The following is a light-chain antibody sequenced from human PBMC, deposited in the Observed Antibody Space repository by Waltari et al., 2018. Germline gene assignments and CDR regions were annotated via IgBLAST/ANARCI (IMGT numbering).Light chain of an antibody. V-gene: IGKV1-5*03. Sequence: DIQMTQSPSTLSASVGDRVTITCRASQNINTYLAWYQQKPGKAPKRLIYEASSLETVVPSRFSGRGSGTEFTLTIRSLQPDDFATYYCQQYNGYIYTFGQGTRLEI. J-gene: IGKJ2*01. CDR2: EAS. CDR1: QNINTY. CDR3: QQYNGYIYT.